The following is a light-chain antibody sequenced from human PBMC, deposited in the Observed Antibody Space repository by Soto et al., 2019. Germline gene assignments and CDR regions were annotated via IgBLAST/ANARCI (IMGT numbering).Light chain of an antibody. CDR2: EGS. CDR1: SSDVGSYNL. CDR3: CSYAGSVV. Sequence: QSALTQPASVSGSPGQSITISCTGTSSDVGSYNLVSWYQQHPGKAPKLMIYEGSKRPSGVSNRFSGSKSGNTASLTISGLQAEDEADYYCCSYAGSVVFGGGTKVIVL. V-gene: IGLV2-23*01. J-gene: IGLJ2*01.